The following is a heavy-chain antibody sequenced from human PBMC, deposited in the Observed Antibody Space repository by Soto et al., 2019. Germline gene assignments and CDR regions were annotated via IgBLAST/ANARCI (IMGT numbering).Heavy chain of an antibody. CDR3: ARISARSGSSYGLDV. J-gene: IGHJ6*02. D-gene: IGHD6-13*01. CDR2: IDPGDGST. Sequence: QVQLVQSGTERKKPGASVKVSCKASGYIFTNDYIHWVRQAPGQGLKWMVVIDPGDGSTRYAQDFQRRVNMPRDTYTRTVYMELSRLRSEDTAIYYCARISARSGSSYGLDVWGRGTTVTVSS. V-gene: IGHV1-46*01. CDR1: GYIFTNDY.